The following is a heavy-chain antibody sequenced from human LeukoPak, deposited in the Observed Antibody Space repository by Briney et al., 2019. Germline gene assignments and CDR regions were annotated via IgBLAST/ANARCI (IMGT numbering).Heavy chain of an antibody. Sequence: GGSLRLSCATSGFTFSSYAMSWVRQAPGKGLEWVSAISGSAGSTYYADSVKGRFTISRDNSKNTLYLHMNSLRAEDTAVYYCAKSGSYRGYYYMDVWGKGTTVTVSS. CDR2: ISGSAGST. J-gene: IGHJ6*03. CDR3: AKSGSYRGYYYMDV. D-gene: IGHD1-26*01. V-gene: IGHV3-23*01. CDR1: GFTFSSYA.